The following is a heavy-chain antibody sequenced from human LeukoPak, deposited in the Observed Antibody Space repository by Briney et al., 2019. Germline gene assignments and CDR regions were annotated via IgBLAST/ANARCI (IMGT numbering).Heavy chain of an antibody. D-gene: IGHD4-23*01. Sequence: PGRSLRLSCAASGFTFSSYGMHWVRQAPGKGLEWVAVISYDGSNKYYADSVKGRFTISRDNSKNTLYLQMNSLRAEDTAVYYCASRWYGDYWGGGTLVSVSS. CDR1: GFTFSSYG. V-gene: IGHV3-30*03. J-gene: IGHJ4*02. CDR2: ISYDGSNK. CDR3: ASRWYGDY.